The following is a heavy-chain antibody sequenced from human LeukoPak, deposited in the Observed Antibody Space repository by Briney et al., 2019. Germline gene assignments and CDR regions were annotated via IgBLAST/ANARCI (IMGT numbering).Heavy chain of an antibody. J-gene: IGHJ4*02. CDR2: ISGSDGTT. Sequence: GGSLRLSCAASGFTFSNYAMSWVRQAPGKGLEWVSGISGSDGTTYYADSVKGRFTISRDNSKNTLYLQINGLRAEDTAVYYCARDRTNDRDDYWGQGTLVTVSS. CDR1: GFTFSNYA. V-gene: IGHV3-23*01. D-gene: IGHD1-1*01. CDR3: ARDRTNDRDDY.